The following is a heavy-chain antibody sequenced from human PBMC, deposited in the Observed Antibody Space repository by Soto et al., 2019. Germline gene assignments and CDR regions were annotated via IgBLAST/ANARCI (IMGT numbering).Heavy chain of an antibody. CDR1: GFTFSSYW. V-gene: IGHV3-74*01. CDR2: INSDGSST. Sequence: AGGSLRLSCAASGFTFSSYWMHWVRQAPGKGLVWVSRINSDGSSTSYADSVKGRFTISRDNAKNTLYLQMNSLRAEDTAVYYCASDPDYGDYVVRAFDIWGQGTMVTVSS. D-gene: IGHD4-17*01. J-gene: IGHJ3*02. CDR3: ASDPDYGDYVVRAFDI.